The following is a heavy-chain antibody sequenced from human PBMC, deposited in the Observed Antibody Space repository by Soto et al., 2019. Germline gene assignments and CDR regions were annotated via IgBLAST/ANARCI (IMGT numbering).Heavy chain of an antibody. CDR2: INHSGST. CDR1: GGSFSGYY. Sequence: QVQLQQWGAGLLKPSETLSLTCAVYGGSFSGYYWSWIRQPPGKGLEWIGEINHSGSTNYNPSLKSRVTISVDTSKNQFSLELSSVTAADTAVYYCARGSIVVVPAAISPGGDYYYYGMDVWGQGTTVTVSS. D-gene: IGHD2-2*02. J-gene: IGHJ6*02. V-gene: IGHV4-34*01. CDR3: ARGSIVVVPAAISPGGDYYYYGMDV.